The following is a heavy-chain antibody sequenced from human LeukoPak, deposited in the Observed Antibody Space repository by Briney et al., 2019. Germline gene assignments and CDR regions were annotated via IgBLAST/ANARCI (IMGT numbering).Heavy chain of an antibody. Sequence: SETLTLTCAVSGDTVTSGDNFWTWIRQHPGKGLEWIGSISNSGTTSYNPSLKSRVSISLDTSNNHFSMRLGSVTAADTAVYFCARDGVVTTSPNAVDIWGHGTLVTVSS. V-gene: IGHV4-31*11. CDR2: ISNSGTT. CDR1: GDTVTSGDNF. D-gene: IGHD4-17*01. J-gene: IGHJ3*02. CDR3: ARDGVVTTSPNAVDI.